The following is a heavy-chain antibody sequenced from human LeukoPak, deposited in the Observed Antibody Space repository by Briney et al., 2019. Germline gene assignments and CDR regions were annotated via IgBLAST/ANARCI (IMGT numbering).Heavy chain of an antibody. J-gene: IGHJ4*02. CDR1: GGSISTYY. D-gene: IGHD2-21*02. Sequence: SETLSPTCTVSGGSISTYYWNWIRQHPGKGLEWIGYIYYSGSTYYNPSLKSRVTISVDTSKNQFSLKLSSVTAADTAVYYCARAARPYCGGDCYGLDYWGQGTLVTVSS. V-gene: IGHV4-59*06. CDR3: ARAARPYCGGDCYGLDY. CDR2: IYYSGST.